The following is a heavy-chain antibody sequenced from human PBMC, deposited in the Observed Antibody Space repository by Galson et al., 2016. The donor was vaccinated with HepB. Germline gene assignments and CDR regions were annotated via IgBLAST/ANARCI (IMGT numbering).Heavy chain of an antibody. CDR1: GFTFSSYA. Sequence: LRLSCAASGFTFSSYAMSWVRQAPGKGLEWVSSIFDNGGNTYYADSVKGRFTISRDSSKNTLYLQMNSLRADDTAVYYCAKRRLGHCGGASHLDYWGQGTLVTVAS. CDR3: AKRRLGHCGGASHLDY. CDR2: IFDNGGNT. V-gene: IGHV3-23*01. D-gene: IGHD2-21*01. J-gene: IGHJ4*02.